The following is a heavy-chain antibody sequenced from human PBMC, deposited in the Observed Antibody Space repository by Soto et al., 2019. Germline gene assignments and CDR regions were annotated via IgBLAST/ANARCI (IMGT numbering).Heavy chain of an antibody. V-gene: IGHV1-3*01. Sequence: ASVKVSCKASGYTFTSYAMHWVRQAPGQRLEWMGWINAGNGNTKYSQKFQGRVTITRDTSASTAYMELSSLRSEDTAVYYCARAESYSYGYAYWGQGTLVTVSS. J-gene: IGHJ4*02. CDR1: GYTFTSYA. CDR2: INAGNGNT. D-gene: IGHD5-18*01. CDR3: ARAESYSYGYAY.